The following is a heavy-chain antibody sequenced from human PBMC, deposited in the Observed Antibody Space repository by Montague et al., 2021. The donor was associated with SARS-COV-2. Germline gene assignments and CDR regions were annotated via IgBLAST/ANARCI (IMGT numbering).Heavy chain of an antibody. CDR2: VTTSGTT. CDR1: GXSITGFS. D-gene: IGHD6-6*01. CDR3: ARTPTRPLSLDS. Sequence: SETLSLTCAVSGXSITGFSWSWVRQPAGKGLEWIGRVTTSGTTNYSPSLRSRVTMSVDTSKNQFSLNLNSVTAADTAIYYCARTPTRPLSLDSWGQGTLVTVSS. J-gene: IGHJ4*02. V-gene: IGHV4-4*07.